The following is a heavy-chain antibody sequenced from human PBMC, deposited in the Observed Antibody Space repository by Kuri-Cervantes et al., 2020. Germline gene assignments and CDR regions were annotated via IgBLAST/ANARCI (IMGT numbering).Heavy chain of an antibody. V-gene: IGHV3-30*02. CDR1: GFTFSDYG. CDR3: AREEGYCSGGSC. D-gene: IGHD2-15*01. Sequence: GESLKISCAASGFTFSDYGMHWVRQAPGKGLEWVAFMRYDGRDEYFADSVKGRFTISRDNSKNSLYLQMNSLRAEDTAVYYCAREEGYCSGGSCWGQGTLVTVSS. CDR2: MRYDGRDE. J-gene: IGHJ4*02.